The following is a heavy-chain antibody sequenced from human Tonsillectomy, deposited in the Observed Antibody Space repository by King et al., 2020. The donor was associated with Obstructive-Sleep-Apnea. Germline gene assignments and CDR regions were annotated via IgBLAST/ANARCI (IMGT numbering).Heavy chain of an antibody. CDR1: GGSISSSSYY. CDR2: IYYSGST. J-gene: IGHJ3*02. Sequence: QLQESGPGLVKPSETLSLTCTVSGGSISSSSYYWGWIRQPPGKALEWIGNIYYSGSTSYNPSLKSRVTMSVDTSKNQFSLKLSSVTAADTAVYYCARYPDGSGRPLVGDAFDIWDQGTMVTVSS. CDR3: ARYPDGSGRPLVGDAFDI. V-gene: IGHV4-39*07. D-gene: IGHD3-10*01.